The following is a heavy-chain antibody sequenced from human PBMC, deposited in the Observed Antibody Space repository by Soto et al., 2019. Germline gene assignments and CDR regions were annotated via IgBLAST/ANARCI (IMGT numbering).Heavy chain of an antibody. CDR3: ARHMWIKDVVAYDVFDI. D-gene: IGHD2-15*01. Sequence: SETLSLTCTVSGGSITTYYWSWIRQPPGKGLEWIAYIFYSESATYNPSLKSRVTMSLDTSKGQLSLEVSSVTAADTAVYYCARHMWIKDVVAYDVFDIWGQGTVVTVS. V-gene: IGHV4-59*08. J-gene: IGHJ3*02. CDR2: IFYSESA. CDR1: GGSITTYY.